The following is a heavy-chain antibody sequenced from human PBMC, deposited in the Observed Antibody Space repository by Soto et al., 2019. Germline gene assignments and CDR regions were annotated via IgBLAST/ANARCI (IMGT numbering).Heavy chain of an antibody. Sequence: SGPTLVNPTETLTLTCTVSGFSLSNARMGVSWIRQPPGKALEWLAHIFSNDEKSYSTSLKSRLTISKDTSKSQVVLTMTNMDHVDTAKYYCARIRQNDFWSGYYYWFDPWGQGNLVTVSS. CDR2: IFSNDEK. J-gene: IGHJ5*02. D-gene: IGHD3-3*01. V-gene: IGHV2-26*01. CDR3: ARIRQNDFWSGYYYWFDP. CDR1: GFSLSNARMG.